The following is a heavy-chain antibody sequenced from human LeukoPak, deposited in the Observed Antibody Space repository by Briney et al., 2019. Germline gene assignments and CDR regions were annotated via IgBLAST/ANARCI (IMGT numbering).Heavy chain of an antibody. CDR3: ARGRGYSSGWGHYYYSLDV. CDR1: GGSFSDYY. V-gene: IGHV4-34*01. CDR2: VKHPGGT. Sequence: PSETLSLTCAVYGGSFSDYYWTWIRQPPGEGLEWIGEVKHPGGTNYNPSLRGRVAILVDTSKNQFSLRLTSVTAADTSVFYCARGRGYSSGWGHYYYSLDVWGQGTAVTVSS. D-gene: IGHD6-19*01. J-gene: IGHJ6*02.